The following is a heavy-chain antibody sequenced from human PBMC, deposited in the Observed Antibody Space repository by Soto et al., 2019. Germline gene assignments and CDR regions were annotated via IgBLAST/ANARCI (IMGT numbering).Heavy chain of an antibody. CDR2: IDPSDSRT. CDR1: GYSFAHYW. CDR3: AKLSLRYFDWKVFWFDP. V-gene: IGHV5-10-1*04. Sequence: GESLKISCKGSGYSFAHYWISWVRQMPGKGLEWMGRIDPSDSRTNYSPSFQGRFTISRDNSKNTLYLQMNSLRAEDTAVYYCAKLSLRYFDWKVFWFDPWGQGTLVTVSS. D-gene: IGHD3-9*01. J-gene: IGHJ5*02.